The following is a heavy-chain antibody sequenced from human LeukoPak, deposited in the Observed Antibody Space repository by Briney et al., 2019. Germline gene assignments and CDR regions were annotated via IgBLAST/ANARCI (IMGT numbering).Heavy chain of an antibody. Sequence: GGSLRLSCAASGFTFSSYGMHWVRQAPGKGLEWVANIKQDGSEKYYVDSVKGRFTISRDNANNSLYLQMNSLRAEDTAVYYCARGPYSSSWYISPVWGQGTLVTVSS. CDR1: GFTFSSYG. CDR3: ARGPYSSSWYISPV. CDR2: IKQDGSEK. D-gene: IGHD6-13*01. V-gene: IGHV3-7*01. J-gene: IGHJ3*01.